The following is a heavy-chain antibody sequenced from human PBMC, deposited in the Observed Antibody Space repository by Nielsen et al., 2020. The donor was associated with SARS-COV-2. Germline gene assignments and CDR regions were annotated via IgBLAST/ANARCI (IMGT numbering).Heavy chain of an antibody. J-gene: IGHJ6*02. CDR1: GYTFTSYG. CDR3: AESVYYYGSGSFLMDV. V-gene: IGHV1-18*01. Sequence: ASVKVSCKASGYTFTSYGISWVRQAPGQGLEWMGWISAYNGNTNYAQKLQGRVTMTTDTSTSTAYMKLRSLRSDDTAVYYCAESVYYYGSGSFLMDVWGQGTTVTVSS. CDR2: ISAYNGNT. D-gene: IGHD3-10*01.